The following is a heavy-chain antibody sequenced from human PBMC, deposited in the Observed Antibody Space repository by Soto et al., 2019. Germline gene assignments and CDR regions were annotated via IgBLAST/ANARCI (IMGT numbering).Heavy chain of an antibody. J-gene: IGHJ3*02. CDR1: GFTFSSYA. V-gene: IGHV3-23*01. Sequence: GGSLRLSCAASGFTFSSYAMSWVRQTPGKGLEWVSAISGSGGSTYYADSVKGRFTISGDNSKNTLYLQMNSLRAEDTAVYYCAIMGTINEYSSSSGAFDIWGQGTMVTVSS. CDR2: ISGSGGST. D-gene: IGHD6-6*01. CDR3: AIMGTINEYSSSSGAFDI.